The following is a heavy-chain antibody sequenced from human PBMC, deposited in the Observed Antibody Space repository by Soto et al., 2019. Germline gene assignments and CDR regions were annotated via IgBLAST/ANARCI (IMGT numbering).Heavy chain of an antibody. Sequence: EASVKVSCKASGGTFSSYAISWVRQAPGQGLEWMGGIIPIFGTANYAQKFQGRVTITADESTSTAYMELSSLRSEDTAVYYCAREGSTRTAAYGMDVWGQGTTVTVS. CDR1: GGTFSSYA. J-gene: IGHJ6*02. CDR2: IIPIFGTA. CDR3: AREGSTRTAAYGMDV. V-gene: IGHV1-69*13. D-gene: IGHD3-10*01.